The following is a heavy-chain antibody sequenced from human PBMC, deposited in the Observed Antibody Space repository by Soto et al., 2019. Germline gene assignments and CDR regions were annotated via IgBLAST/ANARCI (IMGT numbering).Heavy chain of an antibody. CDR3: AKTKGYCTNGVCYYYYYYMDV. CDR1: GFTFSSYA. D-gene: IGHD2-8*01. CDR2: ISGSGGST. V-gene: IGHV3-23*01. Sequence: GGSLRLSCAASGFTFSSYAMSWVRQAPGKGLEWVSAISGSGGSTYYADSVKGRFTISRDNSKNTLYLQMNSLRAEDTAVYYCAKTKGYCTNGVCYYYYYYMDVWGKGTTVTVSS. J-gene: IGHJ6*03.